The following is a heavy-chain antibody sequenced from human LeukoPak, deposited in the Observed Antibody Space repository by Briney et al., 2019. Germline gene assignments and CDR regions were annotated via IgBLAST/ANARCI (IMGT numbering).Heavy chain of an antibody. CDR2: IYSGGST. CDR3: ARDSRMAGWPSID. J-gene: IGHJ4*02. CDR1: GFTVSSNY. Sequence: GGSLRLSCAASGFTVSSNYMSWVRQAPGKGLEWVSVIYSGGSTYYADSVKGRFTISRDNSKNTLYLQMNSLRAEDTAVYYCARDSRMAGWPSIDWGQGTLVTVSS. V-gene: IGHV3-66*01. D-gene: IGHD6-6*01.